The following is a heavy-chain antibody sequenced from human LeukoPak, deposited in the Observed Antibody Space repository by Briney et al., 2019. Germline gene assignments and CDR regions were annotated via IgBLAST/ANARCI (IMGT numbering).Heavy chain of an antibody. V-gene: IGHV4-4*02. CDR3: ARVRVTCSSTSCYDYYYYGMDV. D-gene: IGHD2-2*01. J-gene: IGHJ6*04. CDR1: GGSISSSNW. Sequence: SETLSLTCAVSGGSISSSNWWSWVRQPPGKGLEWIGEIYHSGSTNYNPSLKSRVTISVDKSKNQFSLKLSSVTAADTAVYYCARVRVTCSSTSCYDYYYYGMDVWGKGTTVTVSS. CDR2: IYHSGST.